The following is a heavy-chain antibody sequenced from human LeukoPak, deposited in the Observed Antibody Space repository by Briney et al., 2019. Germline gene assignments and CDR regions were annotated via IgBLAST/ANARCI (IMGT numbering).Heavy chain of an antibody. J-gene: IGHJ4*02. D-gene: IGHD3/OR15-3a*01. CDR3: ARSHSVWTSFDY. CDR2: IYYSGST. Sequence: SETLSLTCTVSGGSISSYYWSWIRQPPGKGLEWIGYIYYSGSTNYNPSLKSRVTISVDTSKNQFSLKLSSVTATDTAVYYCARSHSVWTSFDYWGQGTLVTVSS. CDR1: GGSISSYY. V-gene: IGHV4-59*01.